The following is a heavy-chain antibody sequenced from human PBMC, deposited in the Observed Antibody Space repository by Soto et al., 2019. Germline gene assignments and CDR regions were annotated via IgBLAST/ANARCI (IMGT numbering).Heavy chain of an antibody. CDR1: GFTFSGYE. CDR3: AGDIDYYDSSGYQDY. J-gene: IGHJ4*02. Sequence: PGGSLRLSCAASGFTFSGYEMNWVRQAPGKGLEWVSYISTSGKTIHYADSVKGRFTISRDNAKNSLYLQMNSLRAEDTAVYYCAGDIDYYDSSGYQDYWGQGALVTVSS. D-gene: IGHD3-22*01. CDR2: ISTSGKTI. V-gene: IGHV3-48*03.